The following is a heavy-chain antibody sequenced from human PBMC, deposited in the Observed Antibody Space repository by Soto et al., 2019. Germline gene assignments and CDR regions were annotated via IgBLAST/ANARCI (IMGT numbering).Heavy chain of an antibody. CDR2: ISAYNGNT. J-gene: IGHJ6*02. V-gene: IGHV1-18*01. Sequence: KISCKGSGYSFTCYGIGWVRQTPGQGLGWMGWISAYNGNTNYAQKLQGRVTMTTDTSTSTAYMELRSLRSDDTAVYYCAREVLRYFDWSYYYGMDVWGQGTTVTVSS. D-gene: IGHD3-9*01. CDR1: GYSFTCYG. CDR3: AREVLRYFDWSYYYGMDV.